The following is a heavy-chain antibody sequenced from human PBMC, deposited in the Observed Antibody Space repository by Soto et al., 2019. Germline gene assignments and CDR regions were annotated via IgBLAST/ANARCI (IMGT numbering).Heavy chain of an antibody. D-gene: IGHD6-19*01. CDR3: ASPIRKGYSSGLTIDY. CDR2: ISYDGSNK. Sequence: XGSLRVSCAAAGFTFSSYAMHWVRQAPGKGLEWVAVISYDGSNKYYADSVKGRFTISRDNSKNTLYLQMNSLRAEDTAVYYCASPIRKGYSSGLTIDYWGQGTLVTVSS. CDR1: GFTFSSYA. J-gene: IGHJ4*02. V-gene: IGHV3-30-3*01.